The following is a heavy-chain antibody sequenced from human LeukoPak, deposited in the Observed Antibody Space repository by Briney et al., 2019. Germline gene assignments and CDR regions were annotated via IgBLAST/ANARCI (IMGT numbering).Heavy chain of an antibody. V-gene: IGHV4-30-4*01. CDR1: GDSISSGDYL. CDR2: IHYSGNN. Sequence: SQTLSLTCTVSGDSISSGDYLWNWIRQPPGKGLEWIGYIHYSGNNNYNPSLKSRVTLSVDTSKNQLSLKLNSVTAADTAVYYCAAVVVVAATLSPFDYWGQGTLVTVSS. J-gene: IGHJ4*02. CDR3: AAVVVVAATLSPFDY. D-gene: IGHD2-15*01.